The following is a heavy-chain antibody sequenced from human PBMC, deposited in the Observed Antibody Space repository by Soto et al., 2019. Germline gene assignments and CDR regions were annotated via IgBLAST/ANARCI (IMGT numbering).Heavy chain of an antibody. J-gene: IGHJ5*02. CDR2: IYYSGST. Sequence: SETLSLTCTVSGGSISSSSYYWGWIRQPPGKGLEWIGSIYYSGSTYYNPSLKSRVTISVDTSKNQFSLKLSSVTAADTAVYYCANGDYAWWFDPWGQGTLVTVSS. D-gene: IGHD4-17*01. V-gene: IGHV4-39*01. CDR1: GGSISSSSYY. CDR3: ANGDYAWWFDP.